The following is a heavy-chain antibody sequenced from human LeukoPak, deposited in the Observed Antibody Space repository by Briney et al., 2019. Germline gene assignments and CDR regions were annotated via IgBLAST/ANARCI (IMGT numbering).Heavy chain of an antibody. V-gene: IGHV1-46*01. Sequence: ASVKVSCKASGYTFTSIYMHWVRHAPGQGLEWMGIINPSGGSTSYAQKFQGRVTMTRGTSTSTAYMELRSLRSDDTAVYYCARDLEAAAGNGYWGQGTLVTVSS. CDR3: ARDLEAAAGNGY. CDR1: GYTFTSIY. J-gene: IGHJ4*02. D-gene: IGHD6-13*01. CDR2: INPSGGST.